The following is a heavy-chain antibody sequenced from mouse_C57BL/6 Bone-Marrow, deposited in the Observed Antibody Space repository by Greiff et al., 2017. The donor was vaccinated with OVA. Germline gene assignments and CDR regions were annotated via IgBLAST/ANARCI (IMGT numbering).Heavy chain of an antibody. Sequence: EVQGVESGAELVRPGASVKLSCTASGFNIKDDYMHWVKQRPEQGLEWIGWIDPENGDTEYASKFQGKATITADTSSNTAYLQLSSLTSEDTAVYYCTKTAQARFAYWGQGTLVTVSA. CDR1: GFNIKDDY. J-gene: IGHJ3*01. CDR2: IDPENGDT. V-gene: IGHV14-4*01. D-gene: IGHD3-2*02. CDR3: TKTAQARFAY.